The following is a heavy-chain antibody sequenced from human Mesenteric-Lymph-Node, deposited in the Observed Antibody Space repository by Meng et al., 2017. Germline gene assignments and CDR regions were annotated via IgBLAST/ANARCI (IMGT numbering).Heavy chain of an antibody. CDR1: GYTFTGYY. J-gene: IGHJ6*02. D-gene: IGHD5-24*01. CDR3: ARDPRGWLQLSAPYYYYGMDV. Sequence: ASVKVSCKASGYTFTGYYMHWVRQAPGQGLEWMGRINPNSGGTNYAQKFQGRVTMTRDTSISTAYMELSRLRSDDTAVYYCARDPRGWLQLSAPYYYYGMDVWGQGTTVTVSS. V-gene: IGHV1-2*06. CDR2: INPNSGGT.